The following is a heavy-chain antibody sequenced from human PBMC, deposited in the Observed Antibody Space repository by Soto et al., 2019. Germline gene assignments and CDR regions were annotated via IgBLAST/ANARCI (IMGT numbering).Heavy chain of an antibody. J-gene: IGHJ4*02. CDR1: GFTFSTYG. D-gene: IGHD3-10*01. V-gene: IGHV3-33*08. Sequence: QVQLVESGGGVVQPGRSLRLSCVASGFTFSTYGMHWVRQAPGKGLEWVAVMWYDGSNENYVDSVKGRFTISRDNSKNTLYLEMNSLRAKDTAAYYCARRGSGSYNFDYWGQGTLVTVST. CDR2: MWYDGSNE. CDR3: ARRGSGSYNFDY.